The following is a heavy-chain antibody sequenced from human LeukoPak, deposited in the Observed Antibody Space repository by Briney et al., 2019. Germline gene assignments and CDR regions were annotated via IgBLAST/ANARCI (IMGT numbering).Heavy chain of an antibody. Sequence: KPSETLSLTCAVYGGSISGSYWSWIRQPPGKGLEWIAYMYNSGSTNYNPSLKSRVTISIDTSKNQFSLKLSSLTAADTAIYYCARGIESYGDYGYWGQGILVTVSS. CDR1: GGSISGSY. CDR3: ARGIESYGDYGY. D-gene: IGHD4-17*01. J-gene: IGHJ4*02. V-gene: IGHV4-59*01. CDR2: MYNSGST.